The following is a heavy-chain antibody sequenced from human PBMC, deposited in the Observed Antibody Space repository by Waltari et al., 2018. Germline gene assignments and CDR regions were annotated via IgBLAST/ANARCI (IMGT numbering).Heavy chain of an antibody. V-gene: IGHV5-51*01. CDR1: GYSFTSYW. CDR3: ARHESSGWDGQGNWFDP. D-gene: IGHD6-19*01. CDR2: SYPGDSDT. J-gene: IGHJ5*02. Sequence: EVQLVQSGAEVKKPGESLKISCKGSGYSFTSYWIGWVRQMPGKGLEWMGISYPGDSDTRYSPSFQGQVTISADKSISTAYLQWSSLKASDTAMYYCARHESSGWDGQGNWFDPWGQGTLVTVSS.